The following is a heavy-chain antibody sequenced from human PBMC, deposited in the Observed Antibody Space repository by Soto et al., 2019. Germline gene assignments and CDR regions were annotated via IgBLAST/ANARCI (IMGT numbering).Heavy chain of an antibody. V-gene: IGHV4-4*07. J-gene: IGHJ5*02. D-gene: IGHD3-16*01. CDR3: AKDVSSRRWFDP. CDR2: MQHTGNT. Sequence: QVQLQESGPGLVKPSETLSLTCAVSGGSIRSYHWSWIRQPAGKGLEWIGRMQHTGNTNYNPSLKSRVTMSVDTSKNQISLKMTSVTAADTAVYYCAKDVSSRRWFDPWGQGILLIVSS. CDR1: GGSIRSYH.